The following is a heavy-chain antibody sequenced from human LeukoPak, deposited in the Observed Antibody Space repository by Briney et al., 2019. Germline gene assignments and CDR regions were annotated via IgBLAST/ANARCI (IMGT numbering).Heavy chain of an antibody. CDR2: INTYNGNT. D-gene: IGHD3-10*01. J-gene: IGHJ6*03. CDR3: ARPVKGAFFYYYMDV. CDR1: DNTFRMFG. Sequence: ASVKVSCKPSDNTFRMFGLTWVRQAPGQGLEWMGWINTYNGNTQYAENFQGRVTLTRDTSTTTAYMKLRSLRSNDTAVYYCARPVKGAFFYYYMDVWGKGTTAIVSS. V-gene: IGHV1-18*01.